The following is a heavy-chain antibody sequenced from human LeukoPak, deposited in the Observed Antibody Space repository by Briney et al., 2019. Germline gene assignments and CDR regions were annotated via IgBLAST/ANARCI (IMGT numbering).Heavy chain of an antibody. V-gene: IGHV6-1*01. CDR3: ARGGQWLVLSSFDY. CDR2: TYYTSKWYN. D-gene: IGHD6-19*01. J-gene: IGHJ4*02. Sequence: PSQTLSLTCAISGDSVSSNSAAWNWIRQSPSRGLEWLGRTYYTSKWYNDYAVSVKSRITINPDTSKNQFSLQLNSVTPEDTAVYYCARGGQWLVLSSFDYWGQGTLVTVSS. CDR1: GDSVSSNSAA.